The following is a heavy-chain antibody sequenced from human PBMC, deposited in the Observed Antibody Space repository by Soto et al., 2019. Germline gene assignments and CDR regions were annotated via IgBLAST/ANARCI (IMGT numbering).Heavy chain of an antibody. CDR2: ISGSGGST. J-gene: IGHJ4*02. CDR3: AKEVSLGSTVDLGY. Sequence: GGSLRLSCAASGFTFSIFAMSWVRQSPGKGLEWVSTISGSGGSTCYADAVKGRFSISRDNSMGTLYLQMKSLRVEETAIYYCAKEVSLGSTVDLGYWGQGTLVTVSS. V-gene: IGHV3-23*01. CDR1: GFTFSIFA. D-gene: IGHD7-27*01.